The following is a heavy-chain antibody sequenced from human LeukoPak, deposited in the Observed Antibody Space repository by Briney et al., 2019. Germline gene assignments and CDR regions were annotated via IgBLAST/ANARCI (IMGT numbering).Heavy chain of an antibody. CDR3: ARLIPQVVVPGAVDY. D-gene: IGHD2-2*01. CDR1: GYTFRSYA. V-gene: IGHV1-18*01. J-gene: IGHJ4*02. Sequence: ASVKASCKASGYTFRSYAISWVRQAPGQGLEWMGWISAYNGNRNYAQKLQGRVTMTTDTSTGTAYMELRSLRSDDTAVYYCARLIPQVVVPGAVDYWGQGTLVTVSS. CDR2: ISAYNGNR.